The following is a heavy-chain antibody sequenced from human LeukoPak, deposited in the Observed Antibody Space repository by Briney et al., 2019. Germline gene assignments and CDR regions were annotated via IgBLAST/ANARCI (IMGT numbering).Heavy chain of an antibody. J-gene: IGHJ4*02. V-gene: IGHV1-2*02. D-gene: IGHD6-13*01. CDR2: INPNSGGT. CDR3: ARVSSSWSVYFDY. Sequence: ASVKVSCKASGYTLTVYYMHWVRQAPGQGREWMGWINPNSGGTNYAQKFQGRVTMTRDTSISTAYMELSRLRSDDAAVYYCARVSSSWSVYFDYWGQGTLVTVSS. CDR1: GYTLTVYY.